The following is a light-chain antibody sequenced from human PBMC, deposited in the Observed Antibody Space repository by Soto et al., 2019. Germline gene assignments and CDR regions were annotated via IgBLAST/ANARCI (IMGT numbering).Light chain of an antibody. CDR1: QSVGSN. V-gene: IGKV3-15*01. J-gene: IGKJ1*01. CDR2: GAS. Sequence: EIVMTQSPATLSVSPGERATLSCRASQSVGSNLAWYQQKPGQAPGLLIYGASTRDTGIPARFSGSGSGTEFTLTISSLQSEDFAIYFCQQYNNWPPDRTFGQGTKVEIK. CDR3: QQYNNWPPDRT.